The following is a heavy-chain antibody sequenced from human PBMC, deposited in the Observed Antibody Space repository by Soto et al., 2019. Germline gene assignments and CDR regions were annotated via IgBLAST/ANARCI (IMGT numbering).Heavy chain of an antibody. Sequence: QVQLQESGPGLVKPSQTLSLTCTVSGGSISSGGYYWSWIRQHPGKGLEWIGYIYYSGITYYNPYLKSRVTISVDTSKNQFSLKLSSVTAADTAVYYCARVPRSYYGSETNWFDPWGQGTLVTVSS. CDR1: GGSISSGGYY. D-gene: IGHD3-10*01. CDR2: IYYSGIT. J-gene: IGHJ5*02. V-gene: IGHV4-31*03. CDR3: ARVPRSYYGSETNWFDP.